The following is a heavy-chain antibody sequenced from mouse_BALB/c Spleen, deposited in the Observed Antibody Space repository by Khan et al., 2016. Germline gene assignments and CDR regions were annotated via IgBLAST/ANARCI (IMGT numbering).Heavy chain of an antibody. CDR2: IYPGDGDT. CDR1: GFAFSSYW. J-gene: IGHJ3*01. V-gene: IGHV1-80*01. Sequence: QVQLQQSGAELVRPGSSVKISCKASGFAFSSYWMNWVKQRPGQGLEWIGQIYPGDGDTNYNGKFKGKATLTADKSSSTAYMQLRSLTSEYSAVYFCARGTPFANWGQGTLVTVSA. CDR3: ARGTPFAN. D-gene: IGHD2-14*01.